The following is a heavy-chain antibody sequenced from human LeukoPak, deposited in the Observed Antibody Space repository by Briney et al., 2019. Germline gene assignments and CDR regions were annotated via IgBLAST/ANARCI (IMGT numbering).Heavy chain of an antibody. D-gene: IGHD3-10*01. CDR3: ARGGYYGSGNDFRFDP. V-gene: IGHV4-34*01. Sequence: ASETLSLTCAVYGGSFSGYYWSWIRQPPGKGLEWIGEINHSGSTNYNPSLKSRVTISVDTSKNQFSLKLSSVAAADTAVYYCARGGYYGSGNDFRFDPWGQGTLVTVSS. J-gene: IGHJ5*02. CDR1: GGSFSGYY. CDR2: INHSGST.